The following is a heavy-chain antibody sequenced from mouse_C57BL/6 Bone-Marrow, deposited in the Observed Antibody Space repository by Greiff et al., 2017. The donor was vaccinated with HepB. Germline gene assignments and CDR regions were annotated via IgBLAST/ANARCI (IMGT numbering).Heavy chain of an antibody. Sequence: EVKLMESGPGLVKPSQSLSLTCSVTGYSITSGYYWNWIRQFPGNKLEWMGYISYDGSNNYNPSLKNRISITRDTSKNQFFLKMNSVSTQDTATYYGARERDYYSSGPSDAVENRGEGTSVTVSS. CDR3: ARERDYYSSGPSDAVEN. D-gene: IGHD1-1*01. V-gene: IGHV3-6*01. J-gene: IGHJ4*01. CDR2: ISYDGSN. CDR1: GYSITSGYY.